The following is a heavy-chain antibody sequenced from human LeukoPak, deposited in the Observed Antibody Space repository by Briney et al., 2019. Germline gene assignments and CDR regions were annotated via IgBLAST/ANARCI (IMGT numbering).Heavy chain of an antibody. Sequence: GGSLRLSCAASGFTFSSYGMHWVRQAPGKGLEWVSYISGSGSTIYYADSVKGRFTISRDNAKNSLYLQMNSLRAEDTAVYYCARAPHYYGSGSYYYSDYWGQGTLVTVSS. J-gene: IGHJ4*02. CDR1: GFTFSSYG. D-gene: IGHD3-10*01. CDR2: ISGSGSTI. CDR3: ARAPHYYGSGSYYYSDY. V-gene: IGHV3-48*04.